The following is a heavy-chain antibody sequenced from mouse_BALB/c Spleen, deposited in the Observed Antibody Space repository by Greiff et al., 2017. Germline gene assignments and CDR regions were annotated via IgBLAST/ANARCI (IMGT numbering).Heavy chain of an antibody. V-gene: IGHV5-4*02. CDR2: ISDGGSYT. CDR1: GFTFSDYY. D-gene: IGHD2-4*01. CDR3: ARDFYYDYGFAY. Sequence: EVQLVESGGGLVKPGGSLKLSCAASGFTFSDYYMYWVRQTPEKRLEWVATISDGGSYTYYPDSVKGRFTISRDNAKNNLYLQMSSLKSEDTAMYYCARDFYYDYGFAYWGQGTLVTVSA. J-gene: IGHJ3*01.